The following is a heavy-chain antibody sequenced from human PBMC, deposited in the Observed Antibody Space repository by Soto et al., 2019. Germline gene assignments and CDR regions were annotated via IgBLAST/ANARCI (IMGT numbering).Heavy chain of an antibody. CDR1: GFTFSSYG. CDR2: ISYDGSNK. Sequence: VGSVRLSCAASGFTFSSYGMHWVRQAPGKGLEWVAVISYDGSNKYYADSVKGRFTISRDNSKNSLYLQMNSLRAEDTAVYYCAKDQRSGLGYCSGGSCYSIHYWGQGTLVTAPQ. V-gene: IGHV3-30*18. CDR3: AKDQRSGLGYCSGGSCYSIHY. J-gene: IGHJ4*02. D-gene: IGHD2-15*01.